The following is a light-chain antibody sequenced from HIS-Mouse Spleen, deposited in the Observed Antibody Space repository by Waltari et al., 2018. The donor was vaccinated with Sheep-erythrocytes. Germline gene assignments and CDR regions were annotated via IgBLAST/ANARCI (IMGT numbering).Light chain of an antibody. V-gene: IGLV2-23*03. CDR1: SSDVGSYNF. CDR2: EGS. J-gene: IGLJ2*01. Sequence: SALTQPASVSGSPGQSITISCTGTSSDVGSYNFFSWYQQHPGKAPKLMIYEGSKRPSGVSNRFSGSKSGNTASLTISGLQAEDEADYYCCSYAGSSTFDVVFGGGTKLTVL. CDR3: CSYAGSSTFDVV.